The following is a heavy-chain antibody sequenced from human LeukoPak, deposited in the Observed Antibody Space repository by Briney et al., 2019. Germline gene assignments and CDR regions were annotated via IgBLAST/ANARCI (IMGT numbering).Heavy chain of an antibody. CDR2: ISYDGSKK. V-gene: IGHV3-30*18. J-gene: IGHJ4*02. CDR1: GFTFSSYG. CDR3: AKDFSYDGTGCQDY. D-gene: IGHD3-22*01. Sequence: GGSLRLSCAASGFTFSSYGMHWVRQAPGKGLEWVAVISYDGSKKYYADSVKGRFTISRDNSKNTLYLQLNSLRAEDTAVYYCAKDFSYDGTGCQDYWGQGTLVTVSS.